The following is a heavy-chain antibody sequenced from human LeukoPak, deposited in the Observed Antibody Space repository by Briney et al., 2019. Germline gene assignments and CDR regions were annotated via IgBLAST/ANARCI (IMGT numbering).Heavy chain of an antibody. D-gene: IGHD3-9*01. CDR2: IYHSGST. CDR1: GYSISSGYY. CDR3: ARGGYDILTGFDY. V-gene: IGHV4-38-2*01. Sequence: PSETLSLTCAVSGYSISSGYYWGWIRQPPGKGLEWIGSIYHSGSTYYNPSLTSRVTISVDTSKNQFSLKLSSVTAADTAVYYCARGGYDILTGFDYWGQGTLVTVSS. J-gene: IGHJ4*02.